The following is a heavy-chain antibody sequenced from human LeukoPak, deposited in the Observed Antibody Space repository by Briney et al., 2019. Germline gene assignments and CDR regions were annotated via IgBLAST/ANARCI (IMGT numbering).Heavy chain of an antibody. CDR2: VFPLLGSP. D-gene: IGHD1-1*01. J-gene: IGHJ4*02. CDR3: AREVGTGTLDD. CDR1: GGDFSTYT. Sequence: SVKVSCKASGGDFSTYTMTWVRQAPGQGLEGMGGVFPLLGSPDYAQKFQDRLTITTDESTNTAYMELHSLRSEDTAVYYCAREVGTGTLDDWGQGTLVIVSS. V-gene: IGHV1-69*05.